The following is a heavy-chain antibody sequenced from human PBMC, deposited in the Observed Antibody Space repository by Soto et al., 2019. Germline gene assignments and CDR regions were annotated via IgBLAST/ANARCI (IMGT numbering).Heavy chain of an antibody. CDR2: VYYSGST. J-gene: IGHJ5*02. CDR3: ARGGAVTAHNWFDP. D-gene: IGHD6-19*01. V-gene: IGHV4-59*01. CDR1: GDSIGNFY. Sequence: LSLTCSVAGDSIGNFYWSWIRQIPGKGLEWIGYVYYSGSTNYNPSLKSRITISVDTSKNQVSLKLTSVTAADTAVYYCARGGAVTAHNWFDPWGQGTLVTVSS.